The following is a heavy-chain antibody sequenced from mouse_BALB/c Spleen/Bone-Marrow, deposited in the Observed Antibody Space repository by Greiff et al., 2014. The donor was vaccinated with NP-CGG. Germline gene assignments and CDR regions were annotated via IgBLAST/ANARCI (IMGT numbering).Heavy chain of an antibody. V-gene: IGHV1-69*02. CDR1: GYTFTNYW. D-gene: IGHD2-14*01. Sequence: QVQLQQSGAELVRPGASVKVSCKASGYTFTNYWINWARQRPGQGLEWIGNTYPSDSYSNYNQKFKDKATLTVDKSSSTAYMQLSSPTSEDSAVYYCTRRDRYDYYGVDYWGQGTSVTVSS. CDR2: TYPSDSYS. J-gene: IGHJ4*01. CDR3: TRRDRYDYYGVDY.